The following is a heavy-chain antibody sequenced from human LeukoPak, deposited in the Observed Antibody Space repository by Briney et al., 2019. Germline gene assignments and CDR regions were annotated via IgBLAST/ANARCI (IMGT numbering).Heavy chain of an antibody. CDR3: ATWPGYCSGGSCRPKYFDY. CDR1: GGSISSSSYY. CDR2: IYYSGST. V-gene: IGHV4-39*01. Sequence: SETLSLTCTVPGGSISSSSYYWGWIRQPPGKGLEWIGSIYYSGSTYYNPSLKSRVTISVDTSKNQFSLKLSSVTAADTAVYYCATWPGYCSGGSCRPKYFDYWGQGTLVTVSS. D-gene: IGHD2-15*01. J-gene: IGHJ4*02.